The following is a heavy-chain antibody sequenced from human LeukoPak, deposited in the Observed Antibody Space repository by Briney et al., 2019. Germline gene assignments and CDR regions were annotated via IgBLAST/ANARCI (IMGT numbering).Heavy chain of an antibody. V-gene: IGHV1-2*06. J-gene: IGHJ4*02. Sequence: ASVKVSCKASGYTFTGYYIHWVRQAPGQGLEWMGRINPNSGGTNYAQKFQGRVTMTRDTSISTAYMELSRLRSDDTAVYYCAREKYYYDSSGENDYWGQGTLVTVSS. CDR2: INPNSGGT. D-gene: IGHD3-22*01. CDR3: AREKYYYDSSGENDY. CDR1: GYTFTGYY.